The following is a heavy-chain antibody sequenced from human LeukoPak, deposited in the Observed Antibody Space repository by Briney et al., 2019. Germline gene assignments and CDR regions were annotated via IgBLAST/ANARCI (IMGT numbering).Heavy chain of an antibody. J-gene: IGHJ3*02. CDR2: IYSGGST. D-gene: IGHD1-26*01. Sequence: GGSLRLSRAASGFTVSSNYMSWVRQAPGKGLEWVSIIYSGGSTFYADSVKGRFTISRDNSKNTLYLQMNSLRAEDTAVYYCARGGSYLSAFDIWGQGTMVTVSS. CDR3: ARGGSYLSAFDI. V-gene: IGHV3-53*01. CDR1: GFTVSSNY.